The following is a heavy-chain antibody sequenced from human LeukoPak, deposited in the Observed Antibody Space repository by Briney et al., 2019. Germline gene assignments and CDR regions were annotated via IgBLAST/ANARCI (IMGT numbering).Heavy chain of an antibody. J-gene: IGHJ4*02. D-gene: IGHD3-22*01. CDR1: GGSISSSSYY. V-gene: IGHV4-39*07. Sequence: SETLSLTCTVSGGSISSSSYYWGWIRQPPGKGLEWIGSIYYSGCTYYNPSLKSRVTISVDTSKNQFSLKLSSVTAVDTAVYYCARERNYYASSGRGYYFDSWGQGTLVTVSS. CDR2: IYYSGCT. CDR3: ARERNYYASSGRGYYFDS.